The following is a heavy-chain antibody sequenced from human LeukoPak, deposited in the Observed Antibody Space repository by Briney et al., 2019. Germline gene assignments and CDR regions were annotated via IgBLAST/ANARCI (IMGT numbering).Heavy chain of an antibody. V-gene: IGHV3-7*01. CDR1: GFTFSSYW. J-gene: IGHJ4*02. CDR2: IKQDGSEK. Sequence: PGGSLRLSCAASGFTFSSYWMSWVRQAPGKGLEWVANIKQDGSEKYYVDSVKGRFTISRDNAKNSLYLQMNSLRAEDTAVYHCARDWGAVAGDFDYWGQGTLVTVSS. CDR3: ARDWGAVAGDFDY. D-gene: IGHD6-19*01.